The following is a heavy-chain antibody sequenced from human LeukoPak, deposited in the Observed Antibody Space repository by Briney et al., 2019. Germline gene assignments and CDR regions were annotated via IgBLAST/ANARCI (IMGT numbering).Heavy chain of an antibody. CDR2: IYSGGST. CDR3: ARAPRLDYYDSSGYYPNYYYYGMDV. CDR1: GFTVSSNY. Sequence: PGGSLRLSCAASGFTVSSNYMSWVRQAPGKGLEWVSVIYSGGSTYYADSVKGRFTISRDNSKNTLYLQMNSLRAEDTAVYYCARAPRLDYYDSSGYYPNYYYYGMDVWGQGTTVTVSS. J-gene: IGHJ6*02. V-gene: IGHV3-53*01. D-gene: IGHD3-22*01.